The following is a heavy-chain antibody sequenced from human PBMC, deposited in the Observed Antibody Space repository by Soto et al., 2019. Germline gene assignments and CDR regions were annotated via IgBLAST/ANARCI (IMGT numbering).Heavy chain of an antibody. CDR3: AKGSTAMTYFDY. D-gene: IGHD5-18*01. V-gene: IGHV3-30*18. CDR2: ISYDGSNK. J-gene: IGHJ4*02. Sequence: QVQLVESGGGVVQPGSSLRLPCAASGFIFSSYGMHWVRQAPGKGLEWVAVISYDGSNKYYADTGKGRLTISRDHSKNTLYLQMSSLRGEDTAVYYCAKGSTAMTYFDYWGQGTLVTVSS. CDR1: GFIFSSYG.